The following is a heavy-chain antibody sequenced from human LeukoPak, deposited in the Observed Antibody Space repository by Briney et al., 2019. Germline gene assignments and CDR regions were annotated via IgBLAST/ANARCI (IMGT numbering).Heavy chain of an antibody. CDR2: IYSSGST. J-gene: IGHJ5*02. Sequence: SETLSLTCTVSGDSINDYYWSWIRQPAGKGLEWIGRIYSSGSTNYNPSLKSRITMSLDTSRNQFSLNLTSVTAADTAVYYCARDRWRQPNTWFDPWGQGTLVTVSS. V-gene: IGHV4-4*07. D-gene: IGHD2-2*01. CDR3: ARDRWRQPNTWFDP. CDR1: GDSINDYY.